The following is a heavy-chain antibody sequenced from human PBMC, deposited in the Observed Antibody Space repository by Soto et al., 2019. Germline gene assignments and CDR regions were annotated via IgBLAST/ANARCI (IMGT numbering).Heavy chain of an antibody. CDR3: ARHPSYEGSCSRGY. V-gene: IGHV3-21*01. Sequence: EVQLVESGGGLVKPGGSLRLSCAASGFTFSSYSMNWVRQAPGKGLELVSSISSSSSYIYYADSVKGRFTISRDNAKNSPDLQMNSLRAEDTAVYYCARHPSYEGSCSRGYWGQGTLVTVSS. J-gene: IGHJ4*02. D-gene: IGHD3-22*01. CDR2: ISSSSSYI. CDR1: GFTFSSYS.